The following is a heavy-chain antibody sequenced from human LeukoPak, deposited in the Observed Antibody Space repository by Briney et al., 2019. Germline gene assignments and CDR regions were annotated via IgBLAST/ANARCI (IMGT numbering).Heavy chain of an antibody. Sequence: GGSLRLSCATSGFTFNNYGMHWVRQAPGKGLEWLAFIRSHGSYRYYADSVKGRFTVSRDNSKSTLSLQMNSLRVEDTAVYYCAKDRNYNFPYYLDSWGQGILVTVSA. CDR2: IRSHGSYR. CDR1: GFTFNNYG. D-gene: IGHD4-11*01. V-gene: IGHV3-30*02. CDR3: AKDRNYNFPYYLDS. J-gene: IGHJ4*02.